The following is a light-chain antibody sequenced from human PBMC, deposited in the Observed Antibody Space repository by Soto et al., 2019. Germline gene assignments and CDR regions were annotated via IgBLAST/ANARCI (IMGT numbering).Light chain of an antibody. CDR1: QSVDSNY. CDR2: GAS. V-gene: IGKV3D-15*01. J-gene: IGKJ1*01. CDR3: QQYNNWPLWT. Sequence: EIVLTQSPGTLSLSPGEEATLSCRASQSVDSNYLAWYQQRPGQPPRLLIYGASTRDTGVPTRFSGSGSGTEFTLTITSLQSEDFAVYYCQQYNNWPLWTFGQGTKVDIK.